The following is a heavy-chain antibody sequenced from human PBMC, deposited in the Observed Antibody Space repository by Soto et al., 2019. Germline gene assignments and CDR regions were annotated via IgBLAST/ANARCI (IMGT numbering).Heavy chain of an antibody. V-gene: IGHV3-33*01. D-gene: IGHD4-17*01. CDR1: GFTFSRYG. J-gene: IGHJ5*01. CDR2: IWYDGSYK. Sequence: QVPLVESGGGVVQPGRSLRLSCATSGFTFSRYGMHWVRQAPGKGLEWVTLIWYDGSYKNYADSVKGRFTISRDNSKNTLYLQMNSLRAEDTAVYYCARDLNDYGELGLDSWGQGTLVTVSS. CDR3: ARDLNDYGELGLDS.